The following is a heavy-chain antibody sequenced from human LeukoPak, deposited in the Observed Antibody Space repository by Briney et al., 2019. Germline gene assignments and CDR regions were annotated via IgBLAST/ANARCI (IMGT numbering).Heavy chain of an antibody. Sequence: PGRSLRLSCAASGFTFSSYAMHWVRQAPGKGLEWVAVISYDGSNKYYADSVKGRFTISRDNSKNTLYLQMNSLRAEDTAVYYCARPVYDSSGYYSYYFDYWGQGTLVTVSS. CDR3: ARPVYDSSGYYSYYFDY. V-gene: IGHV3-30*04. D-gene: IGHD3-22*01. CDR1: GFTFSSYA. CDR2: ISYDGSNK. J-gene: IGHJ4*02.